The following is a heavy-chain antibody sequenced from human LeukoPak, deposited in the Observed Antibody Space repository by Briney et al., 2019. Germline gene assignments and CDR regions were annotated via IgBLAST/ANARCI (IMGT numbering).Heavy chain of an antibody. J-gene: IGHJ6*03. V-gene: IGHV1-18*01. CDR2: ISAYNGNT. D-gene: IGHD5-18*01. CDR3: ARAVDPAMAGYYYYMDV. CDR1: GYTFTSYG. Sequence: ASVKVSCKASGYTFTSYGISWVRQAPGQGLEWMGWISAYNGNTNYAQKLQGRVTMTTDTSTSTAYMELRSLRSDDTAVYYCARAVDPAMAGYYYYMDVWGKGTTVTVSS.